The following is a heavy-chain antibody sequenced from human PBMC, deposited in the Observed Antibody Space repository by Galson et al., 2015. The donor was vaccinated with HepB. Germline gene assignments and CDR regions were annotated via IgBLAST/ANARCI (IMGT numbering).Heavy chain of an antibody. CDR2: INPNSGGT. J-gene: IGHJ6*02. D-gene: IGHD5-24*01. V-gene: IGHV1-2*06. Sequence: SVKVSCKASGYTFTGYYMHWVRQAPGQGLEWMGRINPNSGGTNYAQKFQGRVTMTRDTSISTAYMELSRLRSDDTAVYYCASSVGDGYKIAVSYYCMDVWLQASTFTVSS. CDR1: GYTFTGYY. CDR3: ASSVGDGYKIAVSYYCMDV.